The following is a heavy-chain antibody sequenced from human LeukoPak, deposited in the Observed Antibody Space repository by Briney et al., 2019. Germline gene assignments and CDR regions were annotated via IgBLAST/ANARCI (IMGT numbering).Heavy chain of an antibody. CDR1: GFIFSNHW. D-gene: IGHD2-15*01. CDR2: INERGSET. CDR3: AKDYSFSNFN. J-gene: IGHJ4*02. Sequence: GGSLRLSCAASGFIFSNHWMTWVRQAPGKGLERVANINERGSETYYADYVKGRFTISRDNTKKSLFLQLNSLSVEDTAMYYCAKDYSFSNFNWGQGTLVTVSS. V-gene: IGHV3-7*01.